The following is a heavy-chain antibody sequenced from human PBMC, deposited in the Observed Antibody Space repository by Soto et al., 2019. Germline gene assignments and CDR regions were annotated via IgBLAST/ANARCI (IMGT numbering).Heavy chain of an antibody. Sequence: PGGSLRLSCVASGFTFSSYGMHWVRQAPGKGLEWVAVISYDGSNKYYADSVKGRFTISRDNSKNTLYLQMNSLRAEDTAVYYCAKELSIFGVVILEYYFDYWGQGTLVTVSS. D-gene: IGHD3-3*01. J-gene: IGHJ4*02. CDR3: AKELSIFGVVILEYYFDY. CDR1: GFTFSSYG. V-gene: IGHV3-30*18. CDR2: ISYDGSNK.